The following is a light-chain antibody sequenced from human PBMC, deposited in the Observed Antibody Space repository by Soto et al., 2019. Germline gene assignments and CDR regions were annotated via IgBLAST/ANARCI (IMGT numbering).Light chain of an antibody. CDR1: TNDVGDYNY. J-gene: IGLJ2*01. Sequence: QSAMTQPPSASGSPGQSVTISCTGTTNDVGDYNYVSWFQQHPGKAPKLMIYGVSERPSGVPDRFSGSKSGNTASLTISGLQAEDEADYYCWSYAGGYNPVVFGGGTKVTVL. CDR2: GVS. CDR3: WSYAGGYNPVV. V-gene: IGLV2-8*01.